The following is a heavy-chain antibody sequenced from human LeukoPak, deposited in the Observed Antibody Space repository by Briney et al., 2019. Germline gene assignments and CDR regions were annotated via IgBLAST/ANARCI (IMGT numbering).Heavy chain of an antibody. Sequence: SDPLSLTCTVSGGSISGSSYYWAWIRQPPGKGLEWVGSGFYSGSAYYNPSLKSRLTISVDTSKNQFSLDLRSVTAADTAVYYCARLRGAMTPVTSDFDYWGQGILVTVSS. CDR3: ARLRGAMTPVTSDFDY. J-gene: IGHJ4*02. CDR1: GGSISGSSYY. D-gene: IGHD4-17*01. CDR2: GFYSGSA. V-gene: IGHV4-39*01.